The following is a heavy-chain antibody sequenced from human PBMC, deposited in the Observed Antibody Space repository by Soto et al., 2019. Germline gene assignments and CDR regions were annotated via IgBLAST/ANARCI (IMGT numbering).Heavy chain of an antibody. CDR3: ARDGGYSKANWFDP. CDR1: GGSISSGGYS. J-gene: IGHJ5*02. Sequence: SETLSLTCAVSGGSISSGGYSWSWIRQPPGKGLEWIGYIYHSGSTYYNPSLKSRVTISVGRSKNQFSLKLSSVTAADTAVYYCARDGGYSKANWFDPWGQGTLVTVSS. V-gene: IGHV4-30-2*01. CDR2: IYHSGST. D-gene: IGHD6-13*01.